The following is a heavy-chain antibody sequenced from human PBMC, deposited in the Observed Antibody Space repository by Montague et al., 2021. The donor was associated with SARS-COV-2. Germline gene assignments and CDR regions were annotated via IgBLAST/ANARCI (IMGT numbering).Heavy chain of an antibody. CDR3: ARDLGDY. CDR1: GGSISSYY. V-gene: IGHV4-59*13. Sequence: LVKPTQTFTLTCTVSGGSISSYYWSWIRQPPGKGLEWIGYIYYSGSTNYNPSLKSRVTISVDTSKNQFSLKLSSVTAADTAVYYCARDLGDYWGQGTLVTVSS. CDR2: IYYSGST. J-gene: IGHJ4*02.